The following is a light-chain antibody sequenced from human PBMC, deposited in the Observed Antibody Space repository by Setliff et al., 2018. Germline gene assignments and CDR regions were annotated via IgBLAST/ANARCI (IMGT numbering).Light chain of an antibody. J-gene: IGLJ1*01. V-gene: IGLV2-8*01. Sequence: QAVVTQPPSASGSPGQSVTISCTGTGGLVGGYNYVSWYQQHPGKAPRLIIYEVTKRPSGVPDRFSGSNSGNTASLTVSGLQAEDEADYYCTFYSGSNNFFFGSGTKVTVL. CDR3: TFYSGSNNFF. CDR1: GGLVGGYNY. CDR2: EVT.